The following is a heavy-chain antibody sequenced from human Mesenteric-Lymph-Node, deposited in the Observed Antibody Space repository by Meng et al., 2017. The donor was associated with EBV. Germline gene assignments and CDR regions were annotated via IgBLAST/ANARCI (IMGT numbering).Heavy chain of an antibody. CDR2: ISDTSSHM. CDR3: VRENRDSVTTSDY. D-gene: IGHD4-17*01. Sequence: VQLVGSGGSLVKPGGSLTLSCAASGFTFSQHSMNWVRQAPGQGLEWVSFISDTSSHMFYADSVTGRFTISRDNAKNTLYLEMNNLRAEDTAVYYCVRENRDSVTTSDYWGQGTLVTVSS. CDR1: GFTFSQHS. J-gene: IGHJ4*02. V-gene: IGHV3-21*01.